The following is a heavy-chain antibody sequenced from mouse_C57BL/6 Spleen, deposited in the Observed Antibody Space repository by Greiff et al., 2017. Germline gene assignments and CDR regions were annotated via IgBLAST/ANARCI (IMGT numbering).Heavy chain of an antibody. CDR3: ARRGDYGYDFDY. V-gene: IGHV5-9*01. CDR1: GFTFSSYT. CDR2: ISGGGGNT. D-gene: IGHD2-2*01. Sequence: EVMLVESGGGLVKPGGSLKLSCAASGFTFSSYTMSWVRQTPEKRLEWVATISGGGGNTYYPDSVKGRFTISRDNAKNTLYLQMSSLRSEDTALYYCARRGDYGYDFDYWGQGTTLTVSS. J-gene: IGHJ2*01.